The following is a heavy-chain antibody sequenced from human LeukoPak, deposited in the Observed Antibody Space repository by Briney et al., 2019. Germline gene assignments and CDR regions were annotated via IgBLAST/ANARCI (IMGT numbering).Heavy chain of an antibody. J-gene: IGHJ4*02. Sequence: SEALSLTCSVSGGSISSYYWSWIRQPPGKGLEWIGYIYYSGSTNYNPSLYSRVTISVDTSKNQFSLKLSSVTAADTAIYYCARAGAIAARPDFDYWGQGTLVTVSS. CDR1: GGSISSYY. D-gene: IGHD6-6*01. CDR3: ARAGAIAARPDFDY. V-gene: IGHV4-59*01. CDR2: IYYSGST.